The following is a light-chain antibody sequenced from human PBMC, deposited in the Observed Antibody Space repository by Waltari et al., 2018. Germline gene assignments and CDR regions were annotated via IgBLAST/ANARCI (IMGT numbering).Light chain of an antibody. CDR3: QQFNIYPWT. Sequence: DIQMTQSPSTLSAPVGDRVTITCRASQSISSWLAWYQHKPGKAPKLLIYQATSLDTGVPSRFSGSGSGTEFTLTIRSLQPDDFATYYCQQFNIYPWTFGQGTKVEIK. CDR2: QAT. J-gene: IGKJ1*01. CDR1: QSISSW. V-gene: IGKV1-5*03.